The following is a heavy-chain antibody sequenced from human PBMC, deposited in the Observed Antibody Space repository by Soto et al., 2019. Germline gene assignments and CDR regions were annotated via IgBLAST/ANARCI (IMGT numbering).Heavy chain of an antibody. J-gene: IGHJ5*02. CDR1: GFTFRSFT. Sequence: PGGTLRLSCAASGFTFRSFTTNGVRQAPGKGREWVSTISSNGAYIYYTAALRGRFTISRDHAKNSLHLQMNSLRAEDTAVYYCTRDASRDSSARGWFDPWGPGNLVPVSS. CDR2: ISSNGAYI. V-gene: IGHV3-21*01. D-gene: IGHD6-13*01. CDR3: TRDASRDSSARGWFDP.